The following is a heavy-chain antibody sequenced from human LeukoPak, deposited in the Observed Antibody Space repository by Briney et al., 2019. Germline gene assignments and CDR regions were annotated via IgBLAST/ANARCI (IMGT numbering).Heavy chain of an antibody. CDR3: ARAQRTRKMVYPIITLFDP. CDR1: GYTFTTYG. V-gene: IGHV1-18*01. Sequence: ASVKVSCKASGYTFTTYGIGWVRQAPGQGLEWMGWISDYNGNTKSAQKFQGRVTMTTDTSTSTAYMELRSLRFDDTAVYYCARAQRTRKMVYPIITLFDPWGEGTLVTVFS. CDR2: ISDYNGNT. D-gene: IGHD2-8*01. J-gene: IGHJ5*02.